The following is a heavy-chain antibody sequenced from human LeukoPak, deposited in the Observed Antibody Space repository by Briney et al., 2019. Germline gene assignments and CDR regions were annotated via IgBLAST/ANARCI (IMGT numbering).Heavy chain of an antibody. Sequence: GGSLRPSCAASGFTFSSYAMHWVRQAPGKGLEWVAVISYDGSNKYYADSVKGRFTISRDNSKNTLYLQMNSLRAEDTAVYYCAKDICGGDCYHGNFDYWSQGTLVTVSS. D-gene: IGHD2-21*02. CDR3: AKDICGGDCYHGNFDY. CDR2: ISYDGSNK. J-gene: IGHJ4*02. V-gene: IGHV3-30-3*01. CDR1: GFTFSSYA.